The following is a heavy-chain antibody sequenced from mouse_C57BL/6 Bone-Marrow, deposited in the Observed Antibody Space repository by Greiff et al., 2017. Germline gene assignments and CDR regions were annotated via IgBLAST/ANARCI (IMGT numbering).Heavy chain of an antibody. V-gene: IGHV5-12*01. CDR3: ARADSLDY. J-gene: IGHJ2*01. CDR1: GFTFSDYY. CDR2: ISNGGGST. Sequence: DVKLVESGGGLVQPGGSLKLSCAASGFTFSDYYMYWVRQTPEKRLEWVAYISNGGGSTYYPDTVKGRFTISRDNAKNTLYLQMSRLKSEDTAMYYCARADSLDYWGQGTTLTVSS.